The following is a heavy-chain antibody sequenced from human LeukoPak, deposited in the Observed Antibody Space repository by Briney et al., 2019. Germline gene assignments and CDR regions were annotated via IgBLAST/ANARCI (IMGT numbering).Heavy chain of an antibody. CDR2: IKQDGSER. Sequence: GGPLRLSCAASGFTFSSYWMSWVRQAPGKGLEWVANIKQDGSERYYVDSVKSRFTISRDNAKNSPYLQMNSLRAEDTAVYYCAREGWEGTVVTDAFDVWGQGTMVTVSS. D-gene: IGHD4-23*01. CDR1: GFTFSSYW. CDR3: AREGWEGTVVTDAFDV. J-gene: IGHJ3*01. V-gene: IGHV3-7*01.